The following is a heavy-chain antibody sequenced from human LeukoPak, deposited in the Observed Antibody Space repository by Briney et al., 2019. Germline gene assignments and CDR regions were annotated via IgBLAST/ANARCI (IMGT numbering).Heavy chain of an antibody. J-gene: IGHJ4*02. D-gene: IGHD3-22*01. Sequence: GGSLRHSCAPSGFTLSKNYISCVPHAPGKGLEWGSDIYRAGAAYYADSVKGRFSIFRQNPDNTMFLQMNSLRPEETAIYYGEGVVGYDSSGYYRGYFDYWGQGTLVTVSS. CDR2: IYRAGAA. CDR3: EGVVGYDSSGYYRGYFDY. CDR1: GFTLSKNY. V-gene: IGHV3-53*04.